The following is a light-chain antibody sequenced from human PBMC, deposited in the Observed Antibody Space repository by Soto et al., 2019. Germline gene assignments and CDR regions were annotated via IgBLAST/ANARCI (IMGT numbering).Light chain of an antibody. V-gene: IGKV3-15*01. J-gene: IGKJ5*01. CDR1: QSVSSN. CDR3: QQYNNWPSIT. Sequence: EIVMTQSPATLSVSPWERATLSCRASQSVSSNLAWYQQKPGQAPRLPIYGASTRATGIPARFSGSGSGTEFTLTISSLQSEDFAVYYCQQYNNWPSITFGQGTRLQIK. CDR2: GAS.